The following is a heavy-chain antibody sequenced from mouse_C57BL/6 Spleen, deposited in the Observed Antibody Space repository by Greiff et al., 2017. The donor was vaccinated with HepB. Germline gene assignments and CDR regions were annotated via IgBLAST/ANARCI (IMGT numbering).Heavy chain of an antibody. CDR1: GYSITSGYY. CDR2: ISYDGSN. J-gene: IGHJ3*01. Sequence: EVQLVESGPGLVKPSQSLSLTCSVTGYSITSGYYWNWIRQFPGNKLEWMGYISYDGSNNYNPYLKNRITITRDTSKNQFFLKLNSVTTEDAATYYCARDRPTIIRQFAYWGQGTLVTVSA. V-gene: IGHV3-6*01. CDR3: ARDRPTIIRQFAY. D-gene: IGHD2-12*01.